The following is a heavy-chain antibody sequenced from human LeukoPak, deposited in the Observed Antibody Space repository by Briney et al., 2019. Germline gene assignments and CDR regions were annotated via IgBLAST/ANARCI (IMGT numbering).Heavy chain of an antibody. J-gene: IGHJ5*02. CDR3: ARDSESSSWYWFDP. D-gene: IGHD6-13*01. CDR2: ISGYNGKT. Sequence: ASVNVSCKASGYTFATHGITWVRQAPGQGLEWMGWISGYNGKTKYAQKLQGRVTLTTDTSTSTVYMELRSLTYGDTAVYYCARDSESSSWYWFDPWGQGTLVTVSS. V-gene: IGHV1-18*01. CDR1: GYTFATHG.